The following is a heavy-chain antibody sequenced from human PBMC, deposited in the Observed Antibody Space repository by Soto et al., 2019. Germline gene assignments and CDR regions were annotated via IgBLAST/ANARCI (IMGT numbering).Heavy chain of an antibody. Sequence: QLQLQESGPGLVKPSETLSLTCTVSGGSISSYYWGWIRRPPGKGLEWIGSIYYSGSTYYNPSLKSRVTIPVDTSKNQFSLILSSVTAADTAVYYCARRWGHSFDHWGQGTLVTVSS. CDR2: IYYSGST. D-gene: IGHD7-27*01. J-gene: IGHJ4*02. CDR1: GGSISSYY. CDR3: ARRWGHSFDH. V-gene: IGHV4-39*01.